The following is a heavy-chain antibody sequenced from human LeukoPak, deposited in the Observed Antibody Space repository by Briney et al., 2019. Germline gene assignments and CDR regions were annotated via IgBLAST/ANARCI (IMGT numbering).Heavy chain of an antibody. J-gene: IGHJ1*01. CDR3: ARQANYYDSSGYYYPRYFQH. V-gene: IGHV4-39*01. D-gene: IGHD3-22*01. CDR2: IHYSGST. CDR1: GGSISSSSYY. Sequence: PSETLSLTCTVSGGSISSSSYYWGWIRQPPGKGLEWIGSIHYSGSTNYNPSLKSRVTISVDTSKNQFSLKLSSVTAADTAVYYCARQANYYDSSGYYYPRYFQHWGQGTLVTVSS.